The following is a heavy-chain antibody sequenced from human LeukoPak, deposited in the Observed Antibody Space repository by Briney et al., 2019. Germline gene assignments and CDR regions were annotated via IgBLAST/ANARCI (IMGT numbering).Heavy chain of an antibody. Sequence: PGGSLRLSCAASGFTFSDYYMSWIRQAPGKGLEWVSAISGSGGSTYYADSVKGRFTISRDNSKNTLYLQMNSLRAEDTAVYYCAKEIYCSGGSCYSDAFDIWGQGTMVTVSS. D-gene: IGHD2-15*01. V-gene: IGHV3-23*01. CDR3: AKEIYCSGGSCYSDAFDI. CDR2: ISGSGGST. J-gene: IGHJ3*02. CDR1: GFTFSDYY.